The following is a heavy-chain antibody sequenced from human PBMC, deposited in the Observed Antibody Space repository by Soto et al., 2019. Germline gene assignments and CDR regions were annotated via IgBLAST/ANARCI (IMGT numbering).Heavy chain of an antibody. D-gene: IGHD3-16*02. CDR2: IYHSGIT. CDR1: VASISIGGYS. Sequence: SETLSLTRAVSVASISIGGYSWRWILQLPGKGPELIGYIYHSGITDYHPCNKRRVVIAVDRSKNQVSLKLRSVTAAETAVYYSARERMITFGGVIENNWFDPWGQGTLVTVSS. J-gene: IGHJ5*02. CDR3: ARERMITFGGVIENNWFDP. V-gene: IGHV4-30-2*01.